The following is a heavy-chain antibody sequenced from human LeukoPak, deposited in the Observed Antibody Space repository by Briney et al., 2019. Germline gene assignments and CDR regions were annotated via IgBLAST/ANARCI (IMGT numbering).Heavy chain of an antibody. D-gene: IGHD3-22*01. V-gene: IGHV1-8*01. CDR3: ARGGDSSGYYYHGGDYFDY. CDR2: MNPNSGNT. J-gene: IGHJ4*02. CDR1: GYTFTSND. Sequence: ASVKVSCKASGYTFTSNDINWVRQATGQGLEWMGWMNPNSGNTGYAQKFQGRVTMTRNTSISTAYMELSSLRSEDTAVYYCARGGDSSGYYYHGGDYFDYWGQGTLVTVSS.